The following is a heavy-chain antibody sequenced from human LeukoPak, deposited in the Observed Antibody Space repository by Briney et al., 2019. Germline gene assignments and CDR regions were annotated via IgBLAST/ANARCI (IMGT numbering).Heavy chain of an antibody. V-gene: IGHV3-11*01. D-gene: IGHD2-15*01. CDR1: GGSFSGYY. J-gene: IGHJ4*02. CDR2: ISSSGSTI. Sequence: LSLTCAVYGGSFSGYYWSWIRQAPGKGLEWVSYISSSGSTIYYADSVKGRFTISRDNAKNSLYLQMNSLRAEDTAVYYCARGQCRRDSCYDFDYWGQGTLVTVSS. CDR3: ARGQCRRDSCYDFDY.